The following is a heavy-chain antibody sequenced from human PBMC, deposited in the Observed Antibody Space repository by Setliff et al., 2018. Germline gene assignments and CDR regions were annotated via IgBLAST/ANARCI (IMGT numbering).Heavy chain of an antibody. J-gene: IGHJ6*02. CDR2: IRYDGSNK. V-gene: IGHV3-30*02. CDR1: GFTFSSYG. D-gene: IGHD3-3*01. Sequence: PGGSLRLSCAASGFTFSSYGMHWVRQAPGKGLEWVAFIRYDGSNKYYADSVKGRFTISRDNSKNTLYLQMNSLRAEDTAVYYCAREAVGEYNFWSGSPWGYYYYGMDVWGQGTTVTVSS. CDR3: AREAVGEYNFWSGSPWGYYYYGMDV.